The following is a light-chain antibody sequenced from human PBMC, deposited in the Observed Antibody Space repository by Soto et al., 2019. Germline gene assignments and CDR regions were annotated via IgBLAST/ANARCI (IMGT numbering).Light chain of an antibody. CDR1: SIGTKN. Sequence: SYELTQPLSVSVALGQTATITCGGISIGTKNVHWYQQRPGQAPVLVIYRDTNRPSGIPDRFSGSNSGNTATLTISRAQAGDDADYYCQVWDSSAVVFGGGTKLTVL. V-gene: IGLV3-9*01. CDR2: RDT. CDR3: QVWDSSAVV. J-gene: IGLJ3*02.